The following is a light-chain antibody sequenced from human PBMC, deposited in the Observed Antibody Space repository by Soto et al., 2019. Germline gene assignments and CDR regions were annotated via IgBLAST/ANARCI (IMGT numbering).Light chain of an antibody. V-gene: IGKV3-15*01. CDR1: QSVSSN. CDR2: GAS. J-gene: IGKJ5*01. CDR3: QHRGNWP. Sequence: EIVMTHSPATLSVSPGERATLSCRASQSVSSNLAWYQQKPGQAPRLLIYGASTRATGIPARFSGSGSGTEFTLTISSLEPEDSAVYYCQHRGNWPFGQGTRLEI.